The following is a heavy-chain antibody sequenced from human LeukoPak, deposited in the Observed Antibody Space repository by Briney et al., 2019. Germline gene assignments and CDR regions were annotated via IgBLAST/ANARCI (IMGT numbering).Heavy chain of an antibody. Sequence: GRSLRLSCSASGFTFSSYGIHWVRQAPGKGLEWVAVISYDGSNKYYADSVKGRFTISRDNSKNTLYLQMNSLRAEDTAVYYCAKDLTVRSYGMDVWGQGTTVTVSS. CDR1: GFTFSSYG. CDR3: AKDLTVRSYGMDV. J-gene: IGHJ6*02. D-gene: IGHD4-17*01. CDR2: ISYDGSNK. V-gene: IGHV3-30*18.